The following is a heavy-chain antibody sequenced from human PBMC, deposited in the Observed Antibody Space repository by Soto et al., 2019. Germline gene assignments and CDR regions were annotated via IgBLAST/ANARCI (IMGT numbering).Heavy chain of an antibody. D-gene: IGHD4-17*01. Sequence: QVQLVESGGGVVQPGTSLRLSCAASGFTFSRYAMHWVRQAPGKGLEWVALMSYDGSNKYYADSVKGRFTISRDTSKNTLYLQMNSLRDEDTAVYYCAKDHRTTVTTRGVWYFDYWGQGTLVTVSS. CDR3: AKDHRTTVTTRGVWYFDY. CDR2: MSYDGSNK. V-gene: IGHV3-30*18. CDR1: GFTFSRYA. J-gene: IGHJ4*02.